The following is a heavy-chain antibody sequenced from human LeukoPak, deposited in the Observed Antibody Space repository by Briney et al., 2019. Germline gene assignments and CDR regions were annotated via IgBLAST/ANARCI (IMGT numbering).Heavy chain of an antibody. CDR3: AKADDGGALEY. Sequence: GGSLRLSCAASGFTFDDYTMYWVRQAPGKGLEWVSLISWDGARKYYADSVKGRFTISRDNNKNSLYLQMNSLRTDDTAFYHCAKADDGGALEYWGQGTLVTVSS. CDR1: GFTFDDYT. D-gene: IGHD4-23*01. J-gene: IGHJ4*02. CDR2: ISWDGARK. V-gene: IGHV3-43*01.